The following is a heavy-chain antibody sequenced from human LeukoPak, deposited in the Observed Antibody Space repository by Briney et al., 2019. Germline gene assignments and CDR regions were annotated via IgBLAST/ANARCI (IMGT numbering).Heavy chain of an antibody. CDR2: IYPGDSDT. D-gene: IGHD3-22*01. CDR1: GYSFTSYW. J-gene: IGHJ5*02. V-gene: IGHV5-51*01. Sequence: TGESLKISCKGSGYSFTSYWIGWVRQMPGKGLEWMGIIYPGDSDTRYSPSFLGQVTISADKSISTAYLQWSSLKASDTAMYYCARFTYYYDSSGYYRTFDPWGQGTLVTVSS. CDR3: ARFTYYYDSSGYYRTFDP.